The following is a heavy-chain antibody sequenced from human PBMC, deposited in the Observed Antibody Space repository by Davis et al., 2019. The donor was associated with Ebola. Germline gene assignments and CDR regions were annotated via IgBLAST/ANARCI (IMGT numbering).Heavy chain of an antibody. D-gene: IGHD1-7*01. CDR1: GFTFDDYA. Sequence: GGSLRLSCAASGFTFDDYAMHWVRHAPGKGLEWVSGISWNSGSIGYADSVKGRFTISRDNAKNSLDLQMNSLRAEDTALYYCAKGIIGTSGGDYWGQGTLVTVSS. J-gene: IGHJ4*02. V-gene: IGHV3-9*01. CDR2: ISWNSGSI. CDR3: AKGIIGTSGGDY.